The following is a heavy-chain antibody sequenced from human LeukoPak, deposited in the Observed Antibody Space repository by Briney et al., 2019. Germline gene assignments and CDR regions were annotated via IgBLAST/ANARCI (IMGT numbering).Heavy chain of an antibody. CDR3: ARAPITSPFYFDY. D-gene: IGHD2-2*01. V-gene: IGHV3-20*04. CDR1: GFAFDEHC. CDR2: INWSGGST. J-gene: IGHJ4*02. Sequence: GGSLRLSCTAAGFAFDEHCMSWVRQVPGKGLEWVSGINWSGGSTGYADPLRGRFTISRDNAKNSLYLQMDSLRAEDTALYYCARAPITSPFYFDYWGQGTLVTVSS.